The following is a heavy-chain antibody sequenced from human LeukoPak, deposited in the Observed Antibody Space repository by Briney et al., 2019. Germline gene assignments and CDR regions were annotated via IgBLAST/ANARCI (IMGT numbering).Heavy chain of an antibody. V-gene: IGHV3-30*04. CDR2: ISYDGSNK. D-gene: IGHD6-19*01. CDR3: AKDGLSSIAVRGKNWFDP. Sequence: GGSLRLSCAASGFTFSSYATHWVRQAPGKGLEWVAVISYDGSNKYYADSVKGRFTISRDNSKNTLYLRMNSLRAEDTAVYYCAKDGLSSIAVRGKNWFDPWGQGTLVTVSS. CDR1: GFTFSSYA. J-gene: IGHJ5*02.